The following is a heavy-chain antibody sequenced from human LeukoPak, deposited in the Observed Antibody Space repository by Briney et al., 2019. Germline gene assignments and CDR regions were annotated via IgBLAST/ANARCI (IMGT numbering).Heavy chain of an antibody. J-gene: IGHJ4*02. CDR1: GFTFSSCS. CDR3: ARGGPETYYYDSSGYYAFDY. D-gene: IGHD3-22*01. V-gene: IGHV3-21*01. Sequence: PGGSLRLSCAASGFTFSSCSMNWVRQAPGKGLEWVSSISSSSSYIYYADSVKGRFTISRDNAKNSLYLQMNSLRAEDTAVYYCARGGPETYYYDSSGYYAFDYWGQGTLVTVSS. CDR2: ISSSSSYI.